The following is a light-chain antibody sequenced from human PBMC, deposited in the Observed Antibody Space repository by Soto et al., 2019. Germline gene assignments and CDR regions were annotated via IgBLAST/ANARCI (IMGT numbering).Light chain of an antibody. CDR3: QQRYTTSWT. J-gene: IGKJ1*01. V-gene: IGKV1-39*01. CDR1: QTISNY. Sequence: DIQMTQSPSSLSASVGDRVTITCRANQTISNYLNWYQQKPGKAPKLLVYTVSNLHSGVPSRFSGGASGTDFTLTIRSLPPEDCATYYCQQRYTTSWTFGQGTKVAIK. CDR2: TVS.